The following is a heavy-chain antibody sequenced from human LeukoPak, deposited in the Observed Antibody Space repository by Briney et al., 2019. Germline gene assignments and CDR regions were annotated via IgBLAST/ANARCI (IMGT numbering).Heavy chain of an antibody. CDR2: IYTSGST. Sequence: KPSETLSLTCTVSGGSISSGSYYWSWIRQPAGKGLEWIGRIYTSGSTNYNPSLKSRVTISVDTSKNQFSLKLSSVTAADTAVYYCARIDTIFGVVVFDYWGQGTLVTVSS. CDR3: ARIDTIFGVVVFDY. V-gene: IGHV4-61*02. J-gene: IGHJ4*02. D-gene: IGHD3-3*01. CDR1: GGSISSGSYY.